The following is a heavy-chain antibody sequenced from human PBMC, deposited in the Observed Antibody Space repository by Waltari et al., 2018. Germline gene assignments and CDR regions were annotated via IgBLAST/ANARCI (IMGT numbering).Heavy chain of an antibody. CDR1: GFAFGDFG. J-gene: IGHJ6*02. CDR3: AKEIEGATGGFDV. Sequence: QVQLVESGGGVVQPGRSLTLSCPASGFAFGDFGMHWVRQAPGKGLEWMAVISHDGNRKYYPDSVRGRFTVSRDNSENTLLLQMRSLKTEDTAVYYCAKEIEGATGGFDVWGQGTTV. CDR2: ISHDGNRK. V-gene: IGHV3-30*18. D-gene: IGHD1-26*01.